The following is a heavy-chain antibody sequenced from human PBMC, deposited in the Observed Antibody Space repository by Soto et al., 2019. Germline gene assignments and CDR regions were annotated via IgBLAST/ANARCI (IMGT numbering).Heavy chain of an antibody. CDR1: GFTFTSYS. V-gene: IGHV3-21*01. Sequence: EVQLVESGGGLVKPGGSLRLSCVASGFTFTSYSMNWVRQAPGKGLEWVSSISDGSDYIVYADSMKGRFTISRDNAKNSLYLEMNSLRAADTAVYFCARSDEGGSRLWGQGTLVTVSS. D-gene: IGHD2-2*01. J-gene: IGHJ4*02. CDR2: ISDGSDYI. CDR3: ARSDEGGSRL.